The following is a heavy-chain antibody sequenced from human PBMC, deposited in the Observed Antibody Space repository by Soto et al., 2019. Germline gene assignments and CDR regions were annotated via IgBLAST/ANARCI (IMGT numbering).Heavy chain of an antibody. V-gene: IGHV3-30*04. Sequence: GGSLRLSCVVSGFTFSGSAMCWVRQAPGKGLEWVGVISPDGSHKYYVDSVKGRFSISRDDSENTLFLQMDNLRPDDTAMYYCARVGSGGGGDYWGQGSLVTVSS. D-gene: IGHD3-10*01. CDR2: ISPDGSHK. J-gene: IGHJ4*02. CDR3: ARVGSGGGGDY. CDR1: GFTFSGSA.